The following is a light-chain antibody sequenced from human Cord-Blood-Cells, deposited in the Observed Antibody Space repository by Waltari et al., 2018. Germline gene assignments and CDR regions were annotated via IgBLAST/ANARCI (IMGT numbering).Light chain of an antibody. CDR2: DAS. CDR3: QQGRS. V-gene: IGKV1-33*01. Sequence: DIQMTQSPSSLSASVGDRVTITCQASQDISNYLNWYQQKPGKAPKLLIYDASNLETGVPSRFSGSGSGTDFTFTISSLQPEDIATYYCQQGRSFGPGTKVDIK. J-gene: IGKJ3*01. CDR1: QDISNY.